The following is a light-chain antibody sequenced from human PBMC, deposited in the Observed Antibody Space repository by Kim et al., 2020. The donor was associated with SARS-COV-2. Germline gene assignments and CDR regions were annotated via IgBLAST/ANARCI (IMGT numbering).Light chain of an antibody. CDR3: SSYTSSDTWV. CDR2: DVS. CDR1: GSDVGGYNY. V-gene: IGLV2-14*03. Sequence: GQSITISCTGTGSDVGGYNYVSWYQHHPGKAPQLIIYDVSERPSGVSDRFSGSKSGDTASLTVSGLQAEDEADYHCSSYTSSDTWVFGGGTQLTVL. J-gene: IGLJ3*02.